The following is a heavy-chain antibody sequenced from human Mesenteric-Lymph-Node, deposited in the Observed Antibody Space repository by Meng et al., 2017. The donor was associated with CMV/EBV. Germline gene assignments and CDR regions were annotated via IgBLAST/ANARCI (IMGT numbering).Heavy chain of an antibody. Sequence: GGSLRLSCAASGFTFSTYAMSWVRQAPGEGLEWVSTISANGDSTYYVDSVMGRFTISRDNSKDTLYLQMNSLRADDTAVYYCAKPQGFGVVIFDAFDIWGQGTMVTVSS. CDR3: AKPQGFGVVIFDAFDI. V-gene: IGHV3-23*01. CDR2: ISANGDST. J-gene: IGHJ3*02. CDR1: GFTFSTYA. D-gene: IGHD3-3*01.